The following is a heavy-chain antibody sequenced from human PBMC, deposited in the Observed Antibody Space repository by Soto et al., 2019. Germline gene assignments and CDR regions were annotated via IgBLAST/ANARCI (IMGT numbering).Heavy chain of an antibody. J-gene: IGHJ4*02. Sequence: QLQLQESGPGLVKPEETLSLTCSVSGGSISSRDYYWGWIRQPPGKGLEWIGSISYGGGTYYNPSLKGRVAISVDTSKNQFSLRLSSVTAADTAVYYCARRGGDLPVPGDDWGPGILVTVSS. CDR1: GGSISSRDYY. D-gene: IGHD2-21*01. CDR2: ISYGGGT. V-gene: IGHV4-39*01. CDR3: ARRGGDLPVPGDD.